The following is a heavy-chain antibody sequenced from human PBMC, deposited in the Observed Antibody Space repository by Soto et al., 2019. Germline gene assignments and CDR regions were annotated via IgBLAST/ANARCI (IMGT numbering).Heavy chain of an antibody. V-gene: IGHV3-30-3*01. D-gene: IGHD2-2*01. CDR1: GFTFSSYA. CDR2: ISYDGSNK. J-gene: IGHJ4*02. CDR3: ARGLRLGYCSSTSCYAYYFDY. Sequence: PGGSLRLSCAASGFTFSSYAMHWVRQAPGKGLEWVAVISYDGSNKYYADSVKGRFTISRDNSKNTLYLQMNSLRAEDTAVYYCARGLRLGYCSSTSCYAYYFDYWGQGTLVTVSS.